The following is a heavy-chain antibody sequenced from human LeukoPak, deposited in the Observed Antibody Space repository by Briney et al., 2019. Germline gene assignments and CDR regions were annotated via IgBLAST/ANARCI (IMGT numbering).Heavy chain of an antibody. J-gene: IGHJ4*02. CDR2: ISSSSSTI. CDR1: GFTFSSYS. CDR3: ARVPHYYDSSGYQVG. V-gene: IGHV3-48*04. D-gene: IGHD3-22*01. Sequence: GGSLRLSCAASGFTFSSYSMNWVRQAPGKGLEWVSYISSSSSTIYYADSVKGRFTISRDNAKNSLYLQMNSLRAEDTAVYYCARVPHYYDSSGYQVGWGQGTLVTVSS.